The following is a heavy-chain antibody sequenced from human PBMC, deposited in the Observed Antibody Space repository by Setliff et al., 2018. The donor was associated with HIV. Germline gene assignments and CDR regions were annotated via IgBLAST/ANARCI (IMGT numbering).Heavy chain of an antibody. D-gene: IGHD6-25*01. CDR1: GFTVSSSY. CDR2: IYSDGST. CDR3: ARSRPYNSALDY. Sequence: GGSLRLSCEASGFTVSSSYMAWVRQAPGEGLEWVSTIYSDGSTYHRDSVKGRFTLSRDNSKNTVYLQVGSLRPDDTAMYYCARSRPYNSALDYWGQGTLVTVSS. V-gene: IGHV3-66*02. J-gene: IGHJ4*02.